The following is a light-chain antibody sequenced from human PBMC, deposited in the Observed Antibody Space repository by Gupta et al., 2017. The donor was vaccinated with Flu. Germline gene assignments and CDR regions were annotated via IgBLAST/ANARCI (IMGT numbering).Light chain of an antibody. Sequence: NFMLTQPHSVSRSPRKPITISCPRSRGNIADNYVQWYQQRPGSAPTYVIYDHDQSPSGVSARFSGSVDSSSNVASLTISGLQTADEADYYCQSYDNTVWVFGGGTKLTVL. CDR3: QSYDNTVWV. J-gene: IGLJ3*02. CDR2: DHD. V-gene: IGLV6-57*03. CDR1: RGNIADNY.